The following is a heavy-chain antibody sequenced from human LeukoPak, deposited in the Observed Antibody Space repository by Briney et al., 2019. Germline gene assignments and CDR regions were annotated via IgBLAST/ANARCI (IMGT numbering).Heavy chain of an antibody. Sequence: GGSLRLSCAASGFTFRNYGMHWVRQAPGKGLEWVAFIRSDGNKHYYADSVKGRFTISRDNSKNTLYLQMVSLRVEDTAVHYCAKDLLPSIAVAAVAVPFDKWGQGALVTVSS. CDR3: AKDLLPSIAVAAVAVPFDK. CDR1: GFTFRNYG. V-gene: IGHV3-30*02. CDR2: IRSDGNKH. J-gene: IGHJ4*02. D-gene: IGHD6-6*01.